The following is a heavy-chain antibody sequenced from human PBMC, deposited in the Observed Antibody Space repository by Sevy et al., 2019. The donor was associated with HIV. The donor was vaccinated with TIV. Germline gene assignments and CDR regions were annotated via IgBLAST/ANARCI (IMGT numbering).Heavy chain of an antibody. CDR1: GFTFSSYA. CDR2: ISGSGGST. CDR3: AKVGPGGGTQNSWFDP. V-gene: IGHV3-23*01. D-gene: IGHD3-16*01. Sequence: GGSLRLSCAASGFTFSSYAMSWVRQAPGKGLEWVSAISGSGGSTYYADSVKGRFTISRDNSKNTLYLQMNSLRAEDTAVYYCAKVGPGGGTQNSWFDPWGQGTLVTVSS. J-gene: IGHJ5*02.